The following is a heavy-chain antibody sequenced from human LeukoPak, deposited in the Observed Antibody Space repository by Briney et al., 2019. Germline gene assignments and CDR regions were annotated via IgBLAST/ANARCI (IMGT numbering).Heavy chain of an antibody. CDR1: GFTFSLSW. CDR2: IKQDGSEK. V-gene: IGHV3-7*01. CDR3: ARDGQYSFDY. Sequence: GGSLRLSCAASGFTFSLSWMSWVRQAPGKGLEWVANIKQDGSEKYYVDSVKGRFTISRDNAKNSLYLQMNSLRAEDTAVYYCARDGQYSFDYWGQGTLVTVSS. D-gene: IGHD2-21*01. J-gene: IGHJ4*02.